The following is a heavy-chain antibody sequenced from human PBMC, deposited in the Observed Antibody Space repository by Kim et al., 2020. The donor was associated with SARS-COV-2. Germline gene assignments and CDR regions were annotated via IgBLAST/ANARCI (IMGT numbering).Heavy chain of an antibody. Sequence: SETLSLTCTVSGGSISSSSYYWGWIRQPPGKGLEWIGSIYYSGSTYYNPSLKSRVTISVDTSKNQFSLKLSSVTAADTAVYYCARDPYYDILTGYYWGQGTLVTVSS. V-gene: IGHV4-39*07. J-gene: IGHJ4*02. CDR3: ARDPYYDILTGYY. CDR1: GGSISSSSYY. CDR2: IYYSGST. D-gene: IGHD3-9*01.